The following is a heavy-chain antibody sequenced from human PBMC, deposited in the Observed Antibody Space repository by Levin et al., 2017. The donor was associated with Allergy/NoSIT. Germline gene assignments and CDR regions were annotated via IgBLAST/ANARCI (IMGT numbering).Heavy chain of an antibody. J-gene: IGHJ6*02. D-gene: IGHD2-2*01. V-gene: IGHV5-51*01. Sequence: LGESLKISCQGSGYNFSTDWIAWVRQMPGKGLEWMGIIYPGDSDTRYSPSFQGQVTFSADKTISTAYLQWSSLEASDTAVYYCSRRQCYGSSGTGYYYGLDVWGQGTTVTVSS. CDR1: GYNFSTDW. CDR3: SRRQCYGSSGTGYYYGLDV. CDR2: IYPGDSDT.